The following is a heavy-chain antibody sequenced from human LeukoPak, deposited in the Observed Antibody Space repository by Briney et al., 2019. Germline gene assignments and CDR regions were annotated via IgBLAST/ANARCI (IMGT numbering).Heavy chain of an antibody. CDR1: SGSLSGYS. CDR2: ISHSGIT. V-gene: IGHV4-34*01. D-gene: IGHD3-9*01. CDR3: ARGRYDILTGYYHSPRGFWFDP. J-gene: IGHJ5*02. Sequence: PSETLSLTCAVSSGSLSGYSWGWIRQPPGKGLEWVGEISHSGITNYNASLKSRVTISLKKSEIQFSLMLSSVTAADTAVYYCARGRYDILTGYYHSPRGFWFDPWGQGTLVTVSS.